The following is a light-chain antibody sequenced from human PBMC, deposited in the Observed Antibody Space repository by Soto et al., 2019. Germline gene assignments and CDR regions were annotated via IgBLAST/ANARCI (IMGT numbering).Light chain of an antibody. CDR1: QRVSRY. CDR3: QQRSAWPST. V-gene: IGKV3-11*01. J-gene: IGKJ4*01. Sequence: EIVLTQSPATLSLSPGERDTLSCRASQRVSRYLAWYQQKPGQAPRLLIYDASNRATGIPARFSGSGSVTDFTLTISSLEPEDFAVYYCQQRSAWPSTFGGGTNVQIK. CDR2: DAS.